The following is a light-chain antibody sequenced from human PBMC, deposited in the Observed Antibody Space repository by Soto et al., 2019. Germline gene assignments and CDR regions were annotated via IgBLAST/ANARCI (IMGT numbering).Light chain of an antibody. CDR2: DAS. V-gene: IGKV1-39*01. Sequence: DIQMTQSPSTLSASVGDRVTITCRASQTISTYVNWYRQKSGAAPELLLYDASTLQSGVPSRFSGGASGTDFTLTISSLQLEDFATYYCQQTYNTPLTFGQGTKV. CDR3: QQTYNTPLT. J-gene: IGKJ1*01. CDR1: QTISTY.